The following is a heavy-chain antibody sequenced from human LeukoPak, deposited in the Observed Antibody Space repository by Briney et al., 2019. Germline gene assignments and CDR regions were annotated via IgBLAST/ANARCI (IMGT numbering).Heavy chain of an antibody. CDR1: GFTFSGYG. Sequence: GRSLRLSCTASGFTFSGYGMHWVRQAPGMGLEWVALISYDGSNTFYGDSVKGRFTISRDNSKKTLYLQMNSLRTEDTAVYYCARDQTAVTGVWGTIDYWGQGTLVTVSS. V-gene: IGHV3-30*03. D-gene: IGHD2-8*02. CDR2: ISYDGSNT. CDR3: ARDQTAVTGVWGTIDY. J-gene: IGHJ4*02.